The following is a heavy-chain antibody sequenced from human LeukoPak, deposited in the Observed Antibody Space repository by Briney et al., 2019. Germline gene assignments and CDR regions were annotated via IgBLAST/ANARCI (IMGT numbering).Heavy chain of an antibody. CDR2: IYYSGST. CDR1: GVSISSSSYY. V-gene: IGHV4-39*01. Sequence: PSGTLSLTCTVSGVSISSSSYYWGWIRQPPGKGLEWIGSIYYSGSTYYNPSLKSRVTISVDTSKNQFSLKLSSVTAADTAVYYCARLTGTVTTFVLTERWEYYFDYWGQGTLVTVSS. J-gene: IGHJ4*02. CDR3: ARLTGTVTTFVLTERWEYYFDY. D-gene: IGHD4-17*01.